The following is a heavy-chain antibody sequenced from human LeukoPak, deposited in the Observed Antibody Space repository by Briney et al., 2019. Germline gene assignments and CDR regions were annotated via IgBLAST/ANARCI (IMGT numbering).Heavy chain of an antibody. CDR1: GFTVSSNY. V-gene: IGHV3-53*01. Sequence: GGSLRLSCAASGFTVSSNYMSWVRQAPGKGLEWVSVIYSGGSTYYADSVKGRFTISRDNSKNTLYLQMNSLRAEDTAVYYCARDRRGSYSSYFDYWGQGTLVTVSS. J-gene: IGHJ4*02. D-gene: IGHD1-26*01. CDR2: IYSGGST. CDR3: ARDRRGSYSSYFDY.